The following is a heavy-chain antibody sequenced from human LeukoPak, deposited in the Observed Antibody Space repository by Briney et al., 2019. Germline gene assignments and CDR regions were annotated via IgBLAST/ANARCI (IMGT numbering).Heavy chain of an antibody. D-gene: IGHD5-24*01. Sequence: SETLSLTCSVSGDSVSDSHYYWAWIRQPPGKGLEWIGTIFHSGTTYYSPSLTGRVTISVDTSMTQFSLRLSSLTAADTAVYYCASERWSRRSYFDYWGQGILVTVSS. CDR3: ASERWSRRSYFDY. CDR2: IFHSGTT. V-gene: IGHV4-39*07. J-gene: IGHJ4*02. CDR1: GDSVSDSHYY.